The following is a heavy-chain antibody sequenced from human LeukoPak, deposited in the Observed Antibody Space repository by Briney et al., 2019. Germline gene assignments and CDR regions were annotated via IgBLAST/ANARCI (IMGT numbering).Heavy chain of an antibody. CDR2: IHHGGRT. Sequence: SETLSLTCAVSGGSVSGYYWSWIRQPPGKGLEWIGEIHHGGRTKYHPALKSRVTISVDTPNNQLSLKLSSMTAADTAVYYCARHARKRLTSNWDFWGQGTLVTVSS. CDR3: ARHARKRLTSNWDF. D-gene: IGHD2-2*01. CDR1: GGSVSGYY. J-gene: IGHJ4*02. V-gene: IGHV4-34*01.